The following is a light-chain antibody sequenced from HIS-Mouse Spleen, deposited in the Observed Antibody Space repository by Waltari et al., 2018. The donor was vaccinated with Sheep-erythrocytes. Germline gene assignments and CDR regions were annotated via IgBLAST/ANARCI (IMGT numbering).Light chain of an antibody. Sequence: SYELTQPPSVSVSPGQTASITCSGAKLGDEYAGWYQQKPGQSPVLVIYQDNKRPSGLPERFSGSNSGNTATLTISGTQAMDEADYYCQAWDSSLYVFGTGTKVTVL. CDR2: QDN. V-gene: IGLV3-1*01. CDR1: KLGDEY. J-gene: IGLJ1*01. CDR3: QAWDSSLYV.